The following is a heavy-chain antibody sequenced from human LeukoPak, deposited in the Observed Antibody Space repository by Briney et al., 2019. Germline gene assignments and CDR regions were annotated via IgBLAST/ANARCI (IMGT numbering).Heavy chain of an antibody. Sequence: GGSLRLSCAASGLTLNNYGIHWVRQAPGKGLEWVAVISYDGSNKYYADSVKGRFTISRDNSKNTLYLQMSSLRAEDTAVYYCVKDGGYSGYETFGYWGQGTLVTVSS. CDR1: GLTLNNYG. CDR2: ISYDGSNK. J-gene: IGHJ4*02. V-gene: IGHV3-30*14. D-gene: IGHD5-12*01. CDR3: VKDGGYSGYETFGY.